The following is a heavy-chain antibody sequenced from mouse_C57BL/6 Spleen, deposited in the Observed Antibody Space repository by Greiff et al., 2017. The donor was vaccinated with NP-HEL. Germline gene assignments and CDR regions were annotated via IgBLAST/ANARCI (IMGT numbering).Heavy chain of an antibody. CDR3: ARSGGYYGSSHWYFEV. D-gene: IGHD1-1*01. CDR2: IYPRSGNT. Sequence: QVQLQQSGAELARPGASVKLSCKASGYTFTSYGISWVKQRPGQGLEWIGEIYPRSGNTYYNEKFKGKATLTADKSSSTAYMELRSLTSEDSAVYFGARSGGYYGSSHWYFEVWGTGPTVTASS. V-gene: IGHV1-81*01. CDR1: GYTFTSYG. J-gene: IGHJ1*03.